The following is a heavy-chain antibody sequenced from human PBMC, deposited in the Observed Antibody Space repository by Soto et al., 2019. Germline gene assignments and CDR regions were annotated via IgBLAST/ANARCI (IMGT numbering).Heavy chain of an antibody. CDR3: AGGGYRGYGPLGH. V-gene: IGHV4-61*01. CDR1: GCSVNTESSY. Sequence: QVQLQESGPGLVKPSETLSLTCSVSGCSVNTESSYWSWVRQPPGEGLQWIGDAYYSGATNYNPSPKSRVTITLGKSKNEFPLRSAPVTAADKAIYYWAGGGYRGYGPLGHWGQGNLVTVSP. D-gene: IGHD5-18*01. CDR2: AYYSGAT. J-gene: IGHJ1*01.